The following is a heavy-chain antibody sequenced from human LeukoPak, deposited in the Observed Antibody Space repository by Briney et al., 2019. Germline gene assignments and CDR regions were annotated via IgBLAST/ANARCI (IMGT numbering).Heavy chain of an antibody. Sequence: GGSLRLSCAASGFTFSSYAMHWVRQAPGKGLEWVAVISYDGSNKYYAGSVKGRFTISRDNSKNTLYLQMNSLRAEDTAVYYCARCPSYSSGPYYFDYWGQGTLVTVSS. CDR2: ISYDGSNK. CDR3: ARCPSYSSGPYYFDY. CDR1: GFTFSSYA. J-gene: IGHJ4*02. V-gene: IGHV3-30-3*01. D-gene: IGHD6-19*01.